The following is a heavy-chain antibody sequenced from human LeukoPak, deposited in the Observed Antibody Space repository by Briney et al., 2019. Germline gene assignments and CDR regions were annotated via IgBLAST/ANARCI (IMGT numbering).Heavy chain of an antibody. CDR3: ARDGGGIAARDPLFDY. CDR1: GGTFSSYA. J-gene: IGHJ4*02. Sequence: ASVKVSCKASGGTFSSYAISWVRQAPGQGLEWMGGIIPIFGTANYAQKFQGRVTITADKSTSTVYMELSSLRSEDTAVYYCARDGGGIAARDPLFDYWGQGTLVTVSS. CDR2: IIPIFGTA. V-gene: IGHV1-69*06. D-gene: IGHD6-6*01.